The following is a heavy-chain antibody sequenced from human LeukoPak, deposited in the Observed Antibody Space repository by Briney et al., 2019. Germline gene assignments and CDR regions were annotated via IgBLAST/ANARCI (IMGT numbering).Heavy chain of an antibody. V-gene: IGHV3-66*01. CDR1: GFTVSSNY. D-gene: IGHD5-18*01. CDR2: IYTGGST. CDR3: ARDHPDTAFDY. J-gene: IGHJ4*02. Sequence: TGGSLRLSCAVSGFTVSSNYMSWVRQAPGKGLEWVAVIYTGGSTYYADSVKGRFTISRDNSKNTLFLQMNRLRAEDTALYYCARDHPDTAFDYWGQGTLVTVSS.